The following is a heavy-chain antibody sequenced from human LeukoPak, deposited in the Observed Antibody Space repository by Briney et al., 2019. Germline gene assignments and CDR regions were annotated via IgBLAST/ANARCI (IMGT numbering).Heavy chain of an antibody. V-gene: IGHV3-23*01. CDR3: ASSDIVATGPYFDY. CDR2: ISESGSST. CDR1: GFTFSSHA. D-gene: IGHD5-12*01. Sequence: GGSLRLSCAASGFTFSSHAMSWVRRAPGKGLEWVSTISESGSSTYYADSVKGRFTISRDNSKNSLYLQMNSLRAEDTAVYYCASSDIVATGPYFDYWGQGTLVTVSS. J-gene: IGHJ4*02.